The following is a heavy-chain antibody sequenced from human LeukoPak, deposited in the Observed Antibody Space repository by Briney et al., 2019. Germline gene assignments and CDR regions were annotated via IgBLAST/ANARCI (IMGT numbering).Heavy chain of an antibody. Sequence: NSSETLSLTCTVSGYSISSGYYWGWIRQPPGKGLEWIGSIYHSGSTYYNPSLKSRVTISVDTSKNQFSLKLSSVTAADTAVYYCARGGSSSWYSGSSYYFDYWGQGTLVTVSS. CDR1: GYSISSGYY. V-gene: IGHV4-38-2*02. J-gene: IGHJ4*02. D-gene: IGHD6-13*01. CDR2: IYHSGST. CDR3: ARGGSSSWYSGSSYYFDY.